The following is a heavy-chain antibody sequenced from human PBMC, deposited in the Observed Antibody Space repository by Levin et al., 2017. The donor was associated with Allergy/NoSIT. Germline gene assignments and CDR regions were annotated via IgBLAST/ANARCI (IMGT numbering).Heavy chain of an antibody. J-gene: IGHJ4*02. D-gene: IGHD3-3*01. CDR3: ARGDDFWSGYYTGLSDY. V-gene: IGHV1-2*02. CDR2: INPNSGGT. Sequence: GGSLRLSCKASGYTFTGYYMHWVRQAPGQGLEWMGWINPNSGGTNYAQKFQGRVTMTRDTSISTAYMELSRLRSDDTAVYYCARGDDFWSGYYTGLSDYWGQGTLVTVSS. CDR1: GYTFTGYY.